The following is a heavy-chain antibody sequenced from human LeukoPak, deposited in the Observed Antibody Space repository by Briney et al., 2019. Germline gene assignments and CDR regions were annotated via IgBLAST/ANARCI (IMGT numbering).Heavy chain of an antibody. J-gene: IGHJ4*02. Sequence: SQTLSLTCTVSGGPISSGSYYWRWNRRPAGKGLEWNGRIYTSGSTNYNPSLKSRVTISVDTSKNQFSLKLSSVTAADTAVYYCAIPYYNYVWGSDRYVDYWGQGTLVTVSS. CDR1: GGPISSGSYY. CDR2: IYTSGST. D-gene: IGHD3-16*02. V-gene: IGHV4-61*02. CDR3: AIPYYNYVWGSDRYVDY.